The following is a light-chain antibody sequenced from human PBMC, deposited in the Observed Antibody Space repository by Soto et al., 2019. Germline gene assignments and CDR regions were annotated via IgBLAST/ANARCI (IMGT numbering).Light chain of an antibody. Sequence: EVVMTQSPATLSVSPGERATLSCRASQSVSRNFAWYQQRPGRAPRLLIYDASTRTTNIPTRFSGSGSGTEFTLTSSSLQCEDFAVYYCQQYKHWPLYTFGQGTKLEIK. CDR3: QQYKHWPLYT. CDR2: DAS. CDR1: QSVSRN. J-gene: IGKJ2*01. V-gene: IGKV3-15*01.